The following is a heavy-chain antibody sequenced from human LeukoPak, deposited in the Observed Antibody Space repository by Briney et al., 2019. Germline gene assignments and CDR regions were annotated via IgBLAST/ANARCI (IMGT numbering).Heavy chain of an antibody. CDR3: AKDQVDIVVVPAANYYYYMDV. CDR1: GFTFSSYG. CDR2: ISYDGSNK. J-gene: IGHJ6*03. Sequence: GRSLRLSCAASGFTFSSYGMHWVPQAPGKGLEWVAVISYDGSNKYYADSVKGRFTISRDNSKNTLYLQMNSLRAEDTAVYYCAKDQVDIVVVPAANYYYYMDVWGKGTTVTVSS. V-gene: IGHV3-30*18. D-gene: IGHD2-2*03.